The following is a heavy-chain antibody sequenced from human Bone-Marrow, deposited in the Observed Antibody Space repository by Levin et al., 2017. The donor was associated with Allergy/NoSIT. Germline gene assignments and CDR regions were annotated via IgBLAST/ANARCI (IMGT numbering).Heavy chain of an antibody. Sequence: SGGSLRLSCAVYGGSFSGYYWSWIRQPPGKGLEWIGEINHSGSTNYNPSLKSRVTISVDTSKNQFSLKLSSVTAADTAVYYCARVAFGVVTSRYYYYYYMDVWGKGTTVTVSS. CDR2: INHSGST. D-gene: IGHD3-3*01. J-gene: IGHJ6*03. CDR1: GGSFSGYY. CDR3: ARVAFGVVTSRYYYYYYMDV. V-gene: IGHV4-34*01.